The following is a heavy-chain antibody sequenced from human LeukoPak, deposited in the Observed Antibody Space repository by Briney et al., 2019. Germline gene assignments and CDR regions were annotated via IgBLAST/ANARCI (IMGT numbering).Heavy chain of an antibody. CDR2: IYYSGST. V-gene: IGHV4-59*01. J-gene: IGHJ4*02. CDR1: GGSISSYY. CDR3: AREGYISGWYKTDY. D-gene: IGHD6-19*01. Sequence: SETLSLTCTVSGGSISSYYWSWIRQPPGKGLEWIGYIYYSGSTNYNPSLKSRVTMSVDTSKNQFSLRLSSVTAADTAVYYRAREGYISGWYKTDYWGQGTLVTVSS.